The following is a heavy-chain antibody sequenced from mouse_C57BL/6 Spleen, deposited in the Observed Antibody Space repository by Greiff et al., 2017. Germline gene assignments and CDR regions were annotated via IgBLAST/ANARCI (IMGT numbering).Heavy chain of an antibody. CDR1: GYTFTSYW. J-gene: IGHJ4*01. Sequence: QVQLQQPGAELVKPGASVKLSCKASGYTFTSYWMHWVKQRPGRGLEWIGRIDPNSGGTKYNEKFKGKATLTVDKPSSTAYMQLSSLTSEDSAVYYCARDWDGNYLYAMDYWGQGTSVTVSS. CDR2: IDPNSGGT. CDR3: ARDWDGNYLYAMDY. V-gene: IGHV1-72*01. D-gene: IGHD2-1*01.